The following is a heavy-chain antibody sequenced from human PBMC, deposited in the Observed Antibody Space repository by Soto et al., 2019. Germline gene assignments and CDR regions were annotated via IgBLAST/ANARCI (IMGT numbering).Heavy chain of an antibody. CDR1: GYSFTSYW. V-gene: IGHV5-51*01. J-gene: IGHJ3*02. D-gene: IGHD6-19*01. CDR2: IYPGDSDT. Sequence: GESLKISCKGSGYSFTSYWIGWVRQMPGKGLEWMGIIYPGDSDTRYSPSFQGQVTISADKSISTAYLQWSSLKASDTAMYYCARKPTYSSGWYAFAIWGQGTMVTVSS. CDR3: ARKPTYSSGWYAFAI.